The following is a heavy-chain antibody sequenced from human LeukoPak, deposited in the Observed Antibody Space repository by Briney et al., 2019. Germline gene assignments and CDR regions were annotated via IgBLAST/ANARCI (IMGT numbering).Heavy chain of an antibody. V-gene: IGHV1-8*01. D-gene: IGHD5-18*01. CDR3: ASSALWAPNYYYYYGMDV. CDR1: GYTFTSYD. Sequence: ASVKVSCKASGYTFTSYDINWVRQAAGQGLEWMGWMNPNSGNTGYAQKFQGGVTMTRNTSISTAYMELSSLRSEDTAVYYCASSALWAPNYYYYYGMDVWGQGTTVTVSS. CDR2: MNPNSGNT. J-gene: IGHJ6*02.